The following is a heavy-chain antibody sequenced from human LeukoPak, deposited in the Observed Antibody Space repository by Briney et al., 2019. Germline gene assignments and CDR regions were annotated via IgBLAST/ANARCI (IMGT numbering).Heavy chain of an antibody. Sequence: SETLSLTRTVSGGSISSSSYYWGWIRQPPGKGLEWIGSIYYSGSTYYNPSLKSRVTISVDTSKIQFSLKLSSVTAADTAVYYCARRPVLRFLGSDAFDIWGQGTMVTVSS. J-gene: IGHJ3*02. V-gene: IGHV4-39*01. CDR3: ARRPVLRFLGSDAFDI. CDR1: GGSISSSSYY. CDR2: IYYSGST. D-gene: IGHD3-3*01.